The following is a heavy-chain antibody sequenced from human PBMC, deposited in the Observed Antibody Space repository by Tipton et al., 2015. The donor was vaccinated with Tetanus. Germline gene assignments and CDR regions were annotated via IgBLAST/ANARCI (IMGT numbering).Heavy chain of an antibody. CDR1: GFTVSSNY. D-gene: IGHD3-3*01. CDR3: AGLTYDFWNDYSPEYYFEY. CDR2: IYRGGTT. V-gene: IGHV3-53*01. Sequence: QLVQSGGGLIQRGGSLRLSCAASGFTVSSNYMSWVRQAPGKGLEWVSVIYRGGTTYYADSVKGRFTVSRDNSRNTLYLQMNSLRAYDTAVYFCAGLTYDFWNDYSPEYYFEYWGQGSLVTVSS. J-gene: IGHJ4*02.